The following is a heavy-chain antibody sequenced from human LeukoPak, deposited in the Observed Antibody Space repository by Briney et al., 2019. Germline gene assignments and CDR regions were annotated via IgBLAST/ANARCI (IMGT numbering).Heavy chain of an antibody. CDR2: ISYDGSNK. CDR1: GFTFSSYG. Sequence: QTGGSLRLSCAASGFTFSSYGMHWVRQAPGKGLEWVAVISYDGSNKYYADSVKGRFTISRDNSKNTLYLQMNSLRAEDTAVYYCARFGGVAATGWDYWGQGTLVTVSS. J-gene: IGHJ4*02. CDR3: ARFGGVAATGWDY. D-gene: IGHD2-15*01. V-gene: IGHV3-30*03.